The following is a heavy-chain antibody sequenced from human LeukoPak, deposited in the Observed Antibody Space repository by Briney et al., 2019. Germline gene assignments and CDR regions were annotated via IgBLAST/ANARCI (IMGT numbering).Heavy chain of an antibody. J-gene: IGHJ4*02. CDR1: GGTFSGYA. CDR2: ISAYNGNT. CDR3: ARDLPNYDSSGLFDY. Sequence: ASVKVSCKASGGTFSGYATTWVRQAPGQGLEWMGWISAYNGNTNYAQKLQGRVTMTTDTSTSTAYMELRSLRSDDTAVYYCARDLPNYDSSGLFDYWGQGTLVTVSS. V-gene: IGHV1-18*01. D-gene: IGHD3-22*01.